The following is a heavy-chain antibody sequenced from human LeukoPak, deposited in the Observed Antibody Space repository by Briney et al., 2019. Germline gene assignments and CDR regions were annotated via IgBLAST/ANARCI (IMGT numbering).Heavy chain of an antibody. CDR2: ISGSGGST. D-gene: IGHD3-10*01. CDR3: ARDGGITLVRGVIMGDYYYYYMDV. CDR1: GFTFSSYA. Sequence: GGSLRLSCAASGFTFSSYAMSWVRQAPGKGLEWVSAISGSGGSTYYADSVKGRFTISRDNSKNTLYLQMNRLRAEDTAVYYCARDGGITLVRGVIMGDYYYYYMDVWGRGTTVTVSS. J-gene: IGHJ6*03. V-gene: IGHV3-23*01.